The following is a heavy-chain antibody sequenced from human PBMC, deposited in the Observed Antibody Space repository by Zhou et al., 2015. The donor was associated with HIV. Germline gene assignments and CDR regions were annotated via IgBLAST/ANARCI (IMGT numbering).Heavy chain of an antibody. D-gene: IGHD3-10*01. CDR3: ANAIRGAQTGPFDP. Sequence: QVQVIQSGAEVKKPGASVNVSCKTSGYTFTDYLLHWVRQAPGQGLEWMGWINPTSGDIKYAQRFQGRVTMTRDTSISTAYMELNRLTSDDTAVYFCANAIRGAQTGPFDPWGQGTLVTVSS. CDR1: GYTFTDYL. J-gene: IGHJ5*02. V-gene: IGHV1-2*02. CDR2: INPTSGDI.